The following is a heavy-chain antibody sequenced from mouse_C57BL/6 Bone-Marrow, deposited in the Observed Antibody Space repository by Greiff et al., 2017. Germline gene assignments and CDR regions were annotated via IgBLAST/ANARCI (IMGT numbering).Heavy chain of an antibody. CDR2: INYDGSST. CDR3: ARDGSSYEGARDY. D-gene: IGHD1-1*01. J-gene: IGHJ4*01. CDR1: GFTFSDYY. Sequence: EVKVVESEGGLVQPGSSMKLSCTASGFTFSDYYMAWVRQVPEKGLEWVANINYDGSSTYYLDSLKSRFIISRDNAKNILYLQMSSLKSEDTATYYCARDGSSYEGARDYWGQGTSVTVSS. V-gene: IGHV5-16*01.